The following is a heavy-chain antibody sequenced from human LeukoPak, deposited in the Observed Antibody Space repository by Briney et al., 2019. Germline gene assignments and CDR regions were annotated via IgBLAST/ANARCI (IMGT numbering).Heavy chain of an antibody. D-gene: IGHD3-10*01. Sequence: ASVKVSCKASGYTFTSYYMHWVRQAPGQGLEWMGIINPSGGSTSYAQKFQGRVTMTRDTSTSTVYVELSSLRSEDTAVYYCARDMSGAVGNYYYYMDAWGKGTTVTVSS. CDR3: ARDMSGAVGNYYYYMDA. V-gene: IGHV1-46*01. J-gene: IGHJ6*03. CDR1: GYTFTSYY. CDR2: INPSGGST.